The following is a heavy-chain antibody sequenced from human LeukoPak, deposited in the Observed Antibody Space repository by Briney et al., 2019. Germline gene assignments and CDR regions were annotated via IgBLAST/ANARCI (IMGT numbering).Heavy chain of an antibody. Sequence: GASVKVSCKASGYTFIGYYMHWVRQAPGQGLEWMGWINPNSGGTNYAQKFQGRVTMTRDTSISTAYMELSRLRSDDTAVYYCARDEVWFGEKFEPRYFQHWGQGTLVTVSS. D-gene: IGHD3-10*01. CDR2: INPNSGGT. CDR1: GYTFIGYY. V-gene: IGHV1-2*02. J-gene: IGHJ1*01. CDR3: ARDEVWFGEKFEPRYFQH.